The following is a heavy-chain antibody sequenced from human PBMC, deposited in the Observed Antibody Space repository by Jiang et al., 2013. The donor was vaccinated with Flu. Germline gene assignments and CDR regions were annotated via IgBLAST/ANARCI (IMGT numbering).Heavy chain of an antibody. J-gene: IGHJ3*02. Sequence: GAEVKKPGASVKVPARHLDTTFTSYYMHWVRQAPGQGLEWMGIINPSGGSTSYAQKFQGRVTMTRDTSTSTVYMELSSLRSEDTAVYYCASPGIAVANDAFDIWGQGTMVTVSS. CDR2: INPSGGST. V-gene: IGHV1-46*01. D-gene: IGHD6-19*01. CDR3: ASPGIAVANDAFDI. CDR1: DTTFTSYY.